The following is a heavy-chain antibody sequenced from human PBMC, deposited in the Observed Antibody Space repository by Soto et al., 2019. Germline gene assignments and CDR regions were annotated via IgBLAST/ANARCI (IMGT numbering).Heavy chain of an antibody. J-gene: IGHJ4*02. V-gene: IGHV3-74*01. Sequence: EVQLVESGGGLVQPGGSLRLSCAGSGFTFSNYWMHWVRQAPGKGLEWVSRIDHDGPTDYADSVRGRFTSSRDNAENTLYLQMNSLSPEDTAVYYCVRGSHGDYWGQGTLVTVSS. CDR1: GFTFSNYW. CDR2: IDHDGPT. D-gene: IGHD2-15*01. CDR3: VRGSHGDY.